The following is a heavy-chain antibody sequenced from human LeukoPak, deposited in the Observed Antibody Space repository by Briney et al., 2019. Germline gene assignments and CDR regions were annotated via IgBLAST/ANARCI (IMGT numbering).Heavy chain of an antibody. CDR3: ARGRITIFGVVIPHFDN. CDR1: RGSISSYY. D-gene: IGHD3-3*01. V-gene: IGHV4-59*01. CDR2: IDNSGNT. Sequence: PSETLSLTCTGSRGSISSYYWSWIRQPPGKGLEWIGYIDNSGNTNSNPSLKSRVTMSVDTSKNQFSLKLSSVIAADTAVYYCARGRITIFGVVIPHFDNWGQGTLVTVSS. J-gene: IGHJ4*02.